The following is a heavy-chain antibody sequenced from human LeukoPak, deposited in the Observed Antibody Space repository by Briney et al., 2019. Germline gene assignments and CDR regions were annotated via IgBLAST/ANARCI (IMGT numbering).Heavy chain of an antibody. J-gene: IGHJ4*02. CDR1: GYIFTNYP. Sequence: ASVKVSCKASGYIFTNYPMHWVRQAPGQRLEWMGWINTGNGDTKYSQKFQGRVTTTRGTSASTAYMELSSLRSEDTAVYYCAIPRYSSGWYYFDYWGQGTLVTVSS. V-gene: IGHV1-3*04. D-gene: IGHD6-19*01. CDR2: INTGNGDT. CDR3: AIPRYSSGWYYFDY.